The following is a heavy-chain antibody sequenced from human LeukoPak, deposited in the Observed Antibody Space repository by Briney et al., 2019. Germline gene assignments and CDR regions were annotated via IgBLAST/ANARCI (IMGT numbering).Heavy chain of an antibody. Sequence: GGSLRLSCAASGFTFTNYDMHWVRQRSGKGLEWVSTITNAGDTYYPDSVEGRLTISREVAQNSLYLQVNSLTGGDTAVYYCAREGTGYRSMDVWGKGTTVTVSS. D-gene: IGHD3/OR15-3a*01. CDR1: GFTFTNYD. V-gene: IGHV3-13*01. CDR2: ITNAGDT. J-gene: IGHJ6*03. CDR3: AREGTGYRSMDV.